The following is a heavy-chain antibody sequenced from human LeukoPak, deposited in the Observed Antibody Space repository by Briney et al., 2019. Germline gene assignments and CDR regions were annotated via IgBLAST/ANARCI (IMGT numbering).Heavy chain of an antibody. D-gene: IGHD3-10*01. CDR1: GGTFSSYA. V-gene: IGHV1-69*04. Sequence: ASVKVSCKASGGTFSSYAISWVRQAPGQGLEWMGRIIPILGIANYAQKFQGRVTITADKSTSTAYMELSSLRSEDTAVYYCARVPSITMVRGVIIPPNWFDPWGQGTLVAVSS. CDR2: IIPILGIA. J-gene: IGHJ5*02. CDR3: ARVPSITMVRGVIIPPNWFDP.